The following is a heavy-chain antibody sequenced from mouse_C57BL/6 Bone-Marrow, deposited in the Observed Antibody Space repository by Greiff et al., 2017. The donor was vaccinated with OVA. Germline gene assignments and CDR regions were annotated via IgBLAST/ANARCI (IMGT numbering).Heavy chain of an antibody. Sequence: VKLVESGPGLVAPSQSLSITCTVSGFSLTSYAISWVRQPPGKGLEWLGVIWTGGGTTDNSALKSRLSISKDNSKSQVFLKMNSLQTDDTARYYCAGWPQGSDGYHWDFDVWGTGTTVTVSS. CDR3: AGWPQGSDGYHWDFDV. CDR2: IWTGGGT. CDR1: GFSLTSYA. D-gene: IGHD2-3*01. J-gene: IGHJ1*03. V-gene: IGHV2-9-1*01.